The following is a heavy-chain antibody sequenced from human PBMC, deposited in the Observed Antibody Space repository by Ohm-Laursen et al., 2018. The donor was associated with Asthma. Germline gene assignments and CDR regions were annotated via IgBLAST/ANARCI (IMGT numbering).Heavy chain of an antibody. CDR1: GFTFSSYG. Sequence: SLRLSCAASGFTFSSYGMHWVRQAPGKGLEWVAVIWYDGSNKYYADSVKGRFTISRDNSKNTLYLQMNSLRAEDTAVYYCARDRGGDRSFDYWGQGTLVTVSS. CDR3: ARDRGGDRSFDY. CDR2: IWYDGSNK. V-gene: IGHV3-33*01. D-gene: IGHD2-21*02. J-gene: IGHJ4*02.